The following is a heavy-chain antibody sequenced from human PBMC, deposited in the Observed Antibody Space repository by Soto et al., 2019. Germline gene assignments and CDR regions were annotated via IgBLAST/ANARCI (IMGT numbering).Heavy chain of an antibody. CDR1: GGSVSSGSHY. CDR3: ARGGALDY. Sequence: QVQLQESGPGLVKPSETLSLTCTVSGGSVSSGSHYWSWIRQPPGKGLEWIGYIYYSGSTNYNPSLKSRVTISVDTSKNQFSLKLSSVTAADTAVYYCARGGALDYWGQGTLVTVSS. J-gene: IGHJ4*02. CDR2: IYYSGST. D-gene: IGHD3-16*01. V-gene: IGHV4-61*01.